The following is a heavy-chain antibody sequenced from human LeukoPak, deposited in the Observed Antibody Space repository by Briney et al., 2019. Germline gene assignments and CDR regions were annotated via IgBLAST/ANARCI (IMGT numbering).Heavy chain of an antibody. Sequence: PGGSLRLSCAASGFTFSSYGMPWVRQAPGKGLEWVAVISYDGSNKYYADSVKGRFTISRDNSKNTLYLQMNSLRAEDTAVYYCAKGTYYDILTGYYPSGGDPTWGQGTLVTVSS. V-gene: IGHV3-30*18. CDR3: AKGTYYDILTGYYPSGGDPT. D-gene: IGHD3-9*01. J-gene: IGHJ4*02. CDR1: GFTFSSYG. CDR2: ISYDGSNK.